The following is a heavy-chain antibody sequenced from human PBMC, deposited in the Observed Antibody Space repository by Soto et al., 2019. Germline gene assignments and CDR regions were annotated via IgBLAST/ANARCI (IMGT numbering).Heavy chain of an antibody. Sequence: GASVKICCKSSRGTFSTYTISVVRQAPGQGLEWMGRIIPMLNTVNYAEKFQGRVTITADKSTSTAYMELSSVTAADTAVYYCANLDMITFGGVIGPNDEFDIWGQGTMVTVSS. J-gene: IGHJ3*02. V-gene: IGHV1-69*08. CDR2: IIPMLNTV. CDR3: ANLDMITFGGVIGPNDEFDI. D-gene: IGHD3-16*02. CDR1: RGTFSTYT.